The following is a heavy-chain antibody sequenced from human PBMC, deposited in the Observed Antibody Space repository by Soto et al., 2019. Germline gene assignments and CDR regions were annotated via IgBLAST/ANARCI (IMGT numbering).Heavy chain of an antibody. Sequence: QVQLVQSGAEVKKPGSSVKVSCKASGGTFSSYAISWVRQAPGQGLEWMGGIIPIFGTANYAQKFQGRVTITADESTSTAYMEMSSLRSEDTAVYYCARDNHGLRGYDYGDYALDYYGMDVWGQGTTVTVSS. CDR2: IIPIFGTA. D-gene: IGHD4-17*01. V-gene: IGHV1-69*01. CDR1: GGTFSSYA. CDR3: ARDNHGLRGYDYGDYALDYYGMDV. J-gene: IGHJ6*02.